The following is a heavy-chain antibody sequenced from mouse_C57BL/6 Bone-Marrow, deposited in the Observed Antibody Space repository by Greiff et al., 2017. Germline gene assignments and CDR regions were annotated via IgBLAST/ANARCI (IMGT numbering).Heavy chain of an antibody. Sequence: QVQLQQPGAELVKPGASVKLSCKASGYTFTSYWLQWVKQRPGQGLAWIGEIAPSDSYTNYNQKFKGKATLTVDPSSSTAYMQLSSLTSEDSAVXYCARGGITAVGAPQDLDVWGTGTSVTVSS. D-gene: IGHD1-1*01. V-gene: IGHV1-50*01. CDR1: GYTFTSYW. CDR2: IAPSDSYT. CDR3: ARGGITAVGAPQDLDV. J-gene: IGHJ1*03.